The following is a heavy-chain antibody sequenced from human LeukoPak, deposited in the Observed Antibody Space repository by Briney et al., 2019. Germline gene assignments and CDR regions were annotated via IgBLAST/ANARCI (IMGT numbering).Heavy chain of an antibody. D-gene: IGHD2-21*02. CDR1: GYTFTSYG. CDR3: ARTIVVVTADYFDY. V-gene: IGHV1-18*01. CDR2: ISAYNGNT. J-gene: IGHJ4*02. Sequence: ASVEVSCKASGYTFTSYGISWVRQAPGQGLEWMGWISAYNGNTNYAQKLQGRVTMTTDTSTSTVYMELRSLRSDDTAVYYCARTIVVVTADYFDYWGQGTLVTVSS.